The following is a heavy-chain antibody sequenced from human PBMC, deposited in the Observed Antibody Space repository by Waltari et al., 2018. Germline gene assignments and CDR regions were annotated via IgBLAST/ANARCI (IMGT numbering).Heavy chain of an antibody. Sequence: QVQLQESGPGLVKPSETLSLTCTVSGGSISSSSWSWIRQPPGKGLEWIGYIYYSGSTNYNPSLKSRVTISVDTSKNQFSLKLSSVTAADTAVYYCARVSGDSSSWYYFDYWGQGTLVTVSS. D-gene: IGHD6-13*01. CDR2: IYYSGST. J-gene: IGHJ4*02. V-gene: IGHV4-59*01. CDR3: ARVSGDSSSWYYFDY. CDR1: GGSISSSS.